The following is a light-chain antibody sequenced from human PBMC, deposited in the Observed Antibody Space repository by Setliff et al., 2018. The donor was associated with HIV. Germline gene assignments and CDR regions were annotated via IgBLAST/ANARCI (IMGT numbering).Light chain of an antibody. CDR1: NIGSKS. CDR3: QVWDSSSDHPYV. J-gene: IGLJ1*01. V-gene: IGLV3-21*04. Sequence: VLTQPPSVSVAPGKTARITCGGNNIGSKSVHWYQQKPGQAPVLVIYYDSDRPSGIPERFSGSNSGNTATLTISRVEAGDEADYYCQVWDSSSDHPYVFGTGTKVTVL. CDR2: YDS.